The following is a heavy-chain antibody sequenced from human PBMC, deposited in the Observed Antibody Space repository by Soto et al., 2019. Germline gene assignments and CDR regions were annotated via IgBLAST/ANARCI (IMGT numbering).Heavy chain of an antibody. V-gene: IGHV4-34*01. Sequence: SETLSLTCAVYGGSFSGYYWSWIRQPPGKGLEWIGEINHSGSTNYNPSIKSRVTISVDTSKNQFSLKLSSVTAADTVVYYCARARRWLQFGLDYWGQGTLVTVSS. CDR1: GGSFSGYY. D-gene: IGHD5-12*01. CDR2: INHSGST. CDR3: ARARRWLQFGLDY. J-gene: IGHJ4*02.